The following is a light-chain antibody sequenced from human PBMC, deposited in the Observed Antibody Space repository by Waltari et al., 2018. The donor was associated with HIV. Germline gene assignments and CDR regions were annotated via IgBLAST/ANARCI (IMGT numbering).Light chain of an antibody. CDR1: SSDVGSYNL. V-gene: IGLV2-23*02. J-gene: IGLJ1*01. CDR2: EVS. CDR3: CSYVGWSTILYV. Sequence: QSALTQPASVSGSPGQSITISCTGTSSDVGSYNLVSWYQQHPGKAPNLMIYEVSKRPSGVSNRVSGSKSGNTASLTISGLQAEDEADYYCCSYVGWSTILYVFGTGTKVTVL.